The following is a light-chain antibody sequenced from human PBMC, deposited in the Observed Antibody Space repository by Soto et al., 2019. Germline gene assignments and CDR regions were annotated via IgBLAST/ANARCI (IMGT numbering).Light chain of an antibody. CDR1: RSISDW. CDR3: LQNSSHSWT. CDR2: DAS. V-gene: IGKV1-5*01. Sequence: DIQMTQSPSTLSPSVGDRVTITCRASRSISDWLAWYQQKPGKAPKLLIFDASSVKSGVPSRFSGSGSGTEFTLTISGLQPDDVATYYCLQNSSHSWTFGQGTKVEIK. J-gene: IGKJ1*01.